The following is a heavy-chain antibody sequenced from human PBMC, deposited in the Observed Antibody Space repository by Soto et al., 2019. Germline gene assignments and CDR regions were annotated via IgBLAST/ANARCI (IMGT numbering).Heavy chain of an antibody. J-gene: IGHJ4*02. CDR3: ARGVRLILGY. CDR1: GGSVSSGSYY. V-gene: IGHV4-61*01. Sequence: QVRLQESGPGLVKPSETLSLTCTVSGGSVSSGSYYWYWIRQPPGKGLEWIAYISYSGSSSYNSSLMSRVTISVDTSKNQFSLNLSSVTAADTAVYYCARGVRLILGYWGQGTLVTVSS. D-gene: IGHD3-16*01. CDR2: ISYSGSS.